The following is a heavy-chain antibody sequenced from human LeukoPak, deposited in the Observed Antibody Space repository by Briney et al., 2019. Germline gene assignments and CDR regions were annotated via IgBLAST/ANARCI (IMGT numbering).Heavy chain of an antibody. CDR1: GFTFSSYG. CDR3: ARAHKYYDFWSGYSPGYYYYGMDV. Sequence: GGSLRLSCAASGFTFSSYGMHWVRQAPGKGLEWVAVIWHDGSNKYYADSVKGRFTISRDNSKNTLYLQMNSLRAEDTAVYYCARAHKYYDFWSGYSPGYYYYGMDVWGQGTTVTVSS. CDR2: IWHDGSNK. V-gene: IGHV3-33*01. D-gene: IGHD3-3*01. J-gene: IGHJ6*02.